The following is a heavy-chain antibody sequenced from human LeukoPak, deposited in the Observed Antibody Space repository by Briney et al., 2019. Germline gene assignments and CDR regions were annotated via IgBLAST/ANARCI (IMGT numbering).Heavy chain of an antibody. CDR2: IYYSGST. V-gene: IGHV4-61*08. D-gene: IGHD5-24*01. CDR3: ARESRDGYNPDS. CDR1: GGSISSGDYY. J-gene: IGHJ4*02. Sequence: SETLSLTCTVSGGSISSGDYYWSWIRQPPGKGLEWIGNIYYSGSTNYNPSLKSRVTISIDTSNNQFSLKLSSVTAADTAVYYCARESRDGYNPDSWGQGTLVSVSS.